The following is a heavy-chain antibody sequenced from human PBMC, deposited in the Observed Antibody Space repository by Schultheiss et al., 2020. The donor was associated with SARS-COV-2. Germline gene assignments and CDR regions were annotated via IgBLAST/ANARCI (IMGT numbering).Heavy chain of an antibody. CDR1: GFTFSSYW. CDR2: ISSSSTI. D-gene: IGHD3-3*01. V-gene: IGHV3-69-1*01. Sequence: GGSLRLSCAASGFTFSSYWMHWVRQAPGKGLVWVSSISSSSTIYYADSVKGRFTISRDNAKNSLYLQMNSLRAEDTAVYYCARVAAYYDFWSGYSSDPDYYYYYYMDVWGKGTTVTVSS. CDR3: ARVAAYYDFWSGYSSDPDYYYYYYMDV. J-gene: IGHJ6*03.